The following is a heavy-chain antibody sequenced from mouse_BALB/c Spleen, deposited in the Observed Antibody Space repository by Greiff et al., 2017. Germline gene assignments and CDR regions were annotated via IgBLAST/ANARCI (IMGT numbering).Heavy chain of an antibody. CDR3: AREGDGYAMDY. J-gene: IGHJ4*01. CDR1: GFTFSSYA. CDR2: ISSGGSYT. V-gene: IGHV5-9-4*01. Sequence: DVMLVESGGGLVKPGGSLKLSCAASGFTFSSYAMSWVRQSPEKRLEWVAEISSGGSYTYYPDTVTGRFTISRDNAKNTLYLEMSSLRSEDTAMYYCAREGDGYAMDYWGQGTSVTVSS.